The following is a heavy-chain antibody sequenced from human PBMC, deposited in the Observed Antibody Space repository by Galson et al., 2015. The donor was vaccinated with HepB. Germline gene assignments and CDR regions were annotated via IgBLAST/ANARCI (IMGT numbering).Heavy chain of an antibody. Sequence: SVKVSCKASRYTFTSYAMHWVRQAPGQRLEWMGWINAGNGNTKYSQKFQGRVTITRDTSASTAYMELSSLRSEDTAVYYCARVGGAAHGFDPWGQGTLVTVSS. CDR3: ARVGGAAHGFDP. J-gene: IGHJ5*02. CDR1: RYTFTSYA. D-gene: IGHD6-25*01. CDR2: INAGNGNT. V-gene: IGHV1-3*01.